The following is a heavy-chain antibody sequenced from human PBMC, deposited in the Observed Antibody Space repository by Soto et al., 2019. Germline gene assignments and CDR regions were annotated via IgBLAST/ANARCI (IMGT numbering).Heavy chain of an antibody. CDR1: GGSIDSYY. V-gene: IGHV4-59*08. Sequence: QVQLQESGPGLVKPSETLSLTCTVSGGSIDSYYLSWIRQPPGKGLEWIGYIYNSGSTNYNPSLKSLVTIAVDTSENQISLKLSSVTAADTAVYYCARHGRQWLVHDYWGQGTLVTVSS. J-gene: IGHJ4*02. CDR2: IYNSGST. D-gene: IGHD6-19*01. CDR3: ARHGRQWLVHDY.